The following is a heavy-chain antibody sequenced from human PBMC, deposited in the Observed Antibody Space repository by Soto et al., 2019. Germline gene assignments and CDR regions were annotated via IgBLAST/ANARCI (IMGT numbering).Heavy chain of an antibody. CDR2: INAGNGNT. J-gene: IGHJ6*02. CDR1: GYTFTSYA. V-gene: IGHV1-3*01. CDR3: GGSRDIVVVPAAISGIEYYYYGMDV. D-gene: IGHD2-2*01. Sequence: ASVKVSCKASGYTFTSYAMHWVRQAPGQRLEWMGWINAGNGNTKYSQKFQGRVTITREPSASTAYMELASLRLEATAVYYGGGSRDIVVVPAAISGIEYYYYGMDVWGQGTTVTVSS.